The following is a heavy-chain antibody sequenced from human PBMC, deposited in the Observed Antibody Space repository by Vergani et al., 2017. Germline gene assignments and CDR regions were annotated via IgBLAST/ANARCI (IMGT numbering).Heavy chain of an antibody. CDR2: IYYSGST. Sequence: QVQLQESGPGLVKPSQTLSLTCTVSGGSISSGDYYWSWIRQPPGKGLEWIGYIYYSGSTYYNPSLKSRVTISVDTSKNQVSLKLSSVTAADTAVYYCARAQRITMIVVVESSGYYFDYWGQGTLVTVSA. V-gene: IGHV4-30-4*01. CDR3: ARAQRITMIVVVESSGYYFDY. CDR1: GGSISSGDYY. J-gene: IGHJ4*02. D-gene: IGHD3-22*01.